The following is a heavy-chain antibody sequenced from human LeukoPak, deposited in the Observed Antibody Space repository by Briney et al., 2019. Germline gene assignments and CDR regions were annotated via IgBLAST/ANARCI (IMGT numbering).Heavy chain of an antibody. J-gene: IGHJ4*02. CDR1: GGSFSGYY. V-gene: IGHV4-34*01. Sequence: SETLSLTCAVYGGSFSGYYWSWIRQPPGKGLEWIGEINHSGSTNYNPSLKSRVTISVDTSKNQFSLKLSSVTAADTAVYYCAGGGSSGYLRRNYFDYWGQGTLVTVSS. CDR2: INHSGST. D-gene: IGHD3-22*01. CDR3: AGGGSSGYLRRNYFDY.